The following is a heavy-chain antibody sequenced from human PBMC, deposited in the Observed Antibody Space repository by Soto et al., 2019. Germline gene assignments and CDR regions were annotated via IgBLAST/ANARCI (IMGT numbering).Heavy chain of an antibody. CDR3: AAGEASSRNLAPYYLDF. Sequence: LSLTCTVSGGSMRSYFWTWIRQPPGKGLEWIGYIHYSGTTSFFPSYNPSLRSRVTISEDTSKNQFSLKLLSVTTADTAVYFCAAGEASSRNLAPYYLDFWGQGTLVTVSS. CDR1: GGSMRSYF. CDR2: IHYSGTT. D-gene: IGHD6-13*01. V-gene: IGHV4-59*01. J-gene: IGHJ4*02.